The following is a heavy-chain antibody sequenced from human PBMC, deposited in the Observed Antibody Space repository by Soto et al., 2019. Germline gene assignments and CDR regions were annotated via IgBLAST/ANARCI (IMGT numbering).Heavy chain of an antibody. CDR3: ARHAYRGYERYYYYAMDV. CDR2: IYSGGST. J-gene: IGHJ6*02. D-gene: IGHD5-12*01. CDR1: GFTVSSNY. V-gene: IGHV3-53*02. Sequence: EVQLVETGGGLIQPGGSLRLSCAASGFTVSSNYMSWVRQAPGKGLDWVSVIYSGGSTYYADSVKGRFTISRDYSKHTVYLQLNRLRAEDTAVYYCARHAYRGYERYYYYAMDVWGQGTTVTVSS.